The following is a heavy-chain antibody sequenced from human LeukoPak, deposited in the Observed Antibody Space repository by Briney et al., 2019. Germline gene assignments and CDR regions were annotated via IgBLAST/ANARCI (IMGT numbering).Heavy chain of an antibody. V-gene: IGHV3-21*04. CDR1: GFTFSSYS. Sequence: GGSLRLSCTASGFTFSSYSMNWVRQAPGKGLEWVSSISTTGNYIYYADSLKGRFTISRDNAKNSLYLQVNSLRAEDTAVYYCAREIDYYDSSASWGQGTLVTVSS. CDR3: AREIDYYDSSAS. D-gene: IGHD3-22*01. J-gene: IGHJ4*02. CDR2: ISTTGNYI.